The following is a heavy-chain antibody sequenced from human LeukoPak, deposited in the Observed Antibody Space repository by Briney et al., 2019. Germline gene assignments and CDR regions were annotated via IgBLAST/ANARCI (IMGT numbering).Heavy chain of an antibody. D-gene: IGHD5-12*01. Sequence: SETLSLTCTVSGGSISSYYWSWIRQPPGKELEWIGYIYYSGSTNYNPPLKSRVTISVDTSKNQFSLKLSSVTAADTAVYYCARESIVTTGFDYWGQGTLVTVSS. CDR1: GGSISSYY. V-gene: IGHV4-59*01. J-gene: IGHJ4*02. CDR3: ARESIVTTGFDY. CDR2: IYYSGST.